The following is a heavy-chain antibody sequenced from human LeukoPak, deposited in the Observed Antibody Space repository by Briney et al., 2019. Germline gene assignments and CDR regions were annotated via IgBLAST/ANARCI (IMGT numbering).Heavy chain of an antibody. J-gene: IGHJ6*03. CDR2: IIPIFGTA. CDR1: GGTFSSYA. CDR3: ARSYYYDSSGRRTYYYYCMDV. D-gene: IGHD3-22*01. Sequence: SVKVSCKASGGTFSSYAISWVRQAPGQGLEWMGGIIPIFGTANYAQKFQGRVTITTGESTSTAYMELSSLRSEDTAVYYCARSYYYDSSGRRTYYYYCMDVWGKGTTVTVSS. V-gene: IGHV1-69*05.